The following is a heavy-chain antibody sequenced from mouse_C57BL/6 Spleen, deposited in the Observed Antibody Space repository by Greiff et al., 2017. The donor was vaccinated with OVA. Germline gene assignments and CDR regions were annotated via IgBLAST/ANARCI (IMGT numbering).Heavy chain of an antibody. CDR3: ASIYYGYDDYAMDY. Sequence: VQLQQSGAELVKPGASVKLSCTASGFNIKDYYMHWVKQRTEQGLEWIGRIDPEDGETKYAPKFQSKATITADTSSNTAYLQLSSLTSEDTAVYYCASIYYGYDDYAMDYWGQGTSVTVSS. CDR2: IDPEDGET. D-gene: IGHD2-2*01. J-gene: IGHJ4*01. V-gene: IGHV14-2*01. CDR1: GFNIKDYY.